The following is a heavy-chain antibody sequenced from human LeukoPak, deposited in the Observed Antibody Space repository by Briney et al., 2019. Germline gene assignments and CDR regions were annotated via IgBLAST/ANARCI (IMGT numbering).Heavy chain of an antibody. J-gene: IGHJ6*03. CDR1: GYTFTGSY. CDR2: INPNTGGT. D-gene: IGHD3-10*01. CDR3: AASDGHIKAGYYYYMDV. V-gene: IGHV1-2*02. Sequence: ASVKVSCKASGYTFTGSYFHWVRQAPGQGLEWMGWINPNTGGTNYAQRFQGRVTLTWDTSISTAYMELNRLTSDDTAVYYCAASDGHIKAGYYYYMDVWGKGTSVTVSS.